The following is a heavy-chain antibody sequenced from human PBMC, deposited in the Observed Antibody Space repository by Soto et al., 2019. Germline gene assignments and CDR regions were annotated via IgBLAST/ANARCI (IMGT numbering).Heavy chain of an antibody. CDR2: IIPILGIA. Sequence: QVQLVQSGAEVKKPGSSVKVSCKASGGTFSSYTISWVRQAPGQGLEWMGRIIPILGIANYAQKFQGRVTXXAXKXXSTAYMELSSLRSEDTAVYYCARSVVAAAVGWFDPWGQGTLVTVSS. D-gene: IGHD6-13*01. V-gene: IGHV1-69*02. CDR3: ARSVVAAAVGWFDP. CDR1: GGTFSSYT. J-gene: IGHJ5*02.